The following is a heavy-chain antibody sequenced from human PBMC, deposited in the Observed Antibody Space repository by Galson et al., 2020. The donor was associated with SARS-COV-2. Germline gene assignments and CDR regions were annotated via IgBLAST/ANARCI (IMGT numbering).Heavy chain of an antibody. CDR3: ARALDSYNFFDL. J-gene: IGHJ2*01. V-gene: IGHV3-11*01. Sequence: NSGGSLRLSCAASGFSVSDKYMNWLRQVPGKGLEWISFFSRSATTIYYANSVKGRFTISRDHAQNSVFLQMNGLRADDTAVYYCARALDSYNFFDLWGRGTLVTVSS. D-gene: IGHD5-12*01. CDR1: GFSVSDKY. CDR2: FSRSATTI.